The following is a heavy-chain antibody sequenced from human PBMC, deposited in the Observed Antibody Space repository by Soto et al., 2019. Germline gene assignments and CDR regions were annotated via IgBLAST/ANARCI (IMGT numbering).Heavy chain of an antibody. J-gene: IGHJ4*02. CDR3: ARQMNRGVIFDY. V-gene: IGHV1-69*13. CDR1: GVIFSDYA. Sequence: GASVKVSCKTSGVIFSDYALSWVRQAPGQGLEWMGRIIPIFGTTIYAQKFHGRVTITADEPTSTAFMELSSLRSEDTAVYYCARQMNRGVIFDYWGQGTLVTVSS. CDR2: IIPIFGTT. D-gene: IGHD3-10*01.